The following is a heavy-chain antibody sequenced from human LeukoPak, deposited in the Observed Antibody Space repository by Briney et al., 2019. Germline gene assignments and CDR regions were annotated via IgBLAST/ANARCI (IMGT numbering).Heavy chain of an antibody. D-gene: IGHD6-19*01. Sequence: GGSLRLSCPASGFTLSSYSMHWVPQAPGKGLEFVSAISRNGRNTYYANSVKGRFTISRDISKNTLYLQMGSLRPEDMAVYYCARVDSGSACASWGQGMLVTVSS. CDR1: GFTLSSYS. CDR2: ISRNGRNT. V-gene: IGHV3-64*01. J-gene: IGHJ1*01. CDR3: ARVDSGSACAS.